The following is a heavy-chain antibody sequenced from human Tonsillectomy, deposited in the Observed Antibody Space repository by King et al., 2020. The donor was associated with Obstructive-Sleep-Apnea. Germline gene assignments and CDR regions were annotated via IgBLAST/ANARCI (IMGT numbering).Heavy chain of an antibody. CDR1: GLPFSTYW. V-gene: IGHV3-7*01. J-gene: IGHJ4*02. D-gene: IGHD3-16*01. CDR3: ARSQAYAYTH. CDR2: IRQDGGET. Sequence: VQLVESGGGLVQPGGSLRLSCAVSGLPFSTYWMSWVRQAPGKGLEWLSNIRQDGGETHYAGPVKGRFTISRDNAKHSLYLQMNSLRVEDTAVYYCARSQAYAYTHGGQGTLVTVSS.